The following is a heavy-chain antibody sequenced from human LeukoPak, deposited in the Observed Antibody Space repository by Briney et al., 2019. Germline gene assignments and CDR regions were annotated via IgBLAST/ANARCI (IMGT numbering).Heavy chain of an antibody. D-gene: IGHD3-10*01. CDR3: ARDQRGLLWFGEPSYYFDY. CDR1: GYSISSGYY. CDR2: IYHSGST. J-gene: IGHJ4*02. Sequence: SETLSLTWAVSGYSISSGYYWGWIRQPPGKGLEWIGSIYHSGSTYYNPSLKSRVTISVDTSKNQFSLKLSSVTAADTAVYYCARDQRGLLWFGEPSYYFDYWGQGTLVTVSS. V-gene: IGHV4-38-2*02.